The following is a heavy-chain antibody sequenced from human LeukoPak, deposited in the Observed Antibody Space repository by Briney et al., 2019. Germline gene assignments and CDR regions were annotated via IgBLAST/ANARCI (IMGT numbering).Heavy chain of an antibody. D-gene: IGHD3-22*01. CDR2: IWYDGSNI. Sequence: GGSLRLSCAASGISFSSHGMHWVRQAPGKGLEWVAVIWYDGSNIYYAGSVKGRFTISRDNSKNTLYLQMNSLRAEDTALYYCARARNDYDSNGFSVLEYWGQGTLVTVSS. CDR3: ARARNDYDSNGFSVLEY. V-gene: IGHV3-33*01. J-gene: IGHJ4*02. CDR1: GISFSSHG.